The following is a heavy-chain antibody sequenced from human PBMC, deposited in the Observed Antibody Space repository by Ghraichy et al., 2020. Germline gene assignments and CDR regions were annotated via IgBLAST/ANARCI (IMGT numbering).Heavy chain of an antibody. D-gene: IGHD6-13*01. CDR1: GFTFNSYA. CDR2: ISGRGSTT. J-gene: IGHJ4*02. V-gene: IGHV3-23*01. CDR3: AKETQRTTAAGPIDY. Sequence: LSLTCAGSGFTFNSYAMNWVHQAPGKGLEWVSIISGRGSTTYYADSVKGRFTISRDNSKNILYLQMNSLRAEDTAVYYCAKETQRTTAAGPIDYWGQGTMVTVS.